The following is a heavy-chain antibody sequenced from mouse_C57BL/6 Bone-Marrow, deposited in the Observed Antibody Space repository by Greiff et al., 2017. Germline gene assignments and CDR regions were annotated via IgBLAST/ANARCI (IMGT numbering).Heavy chain of an antibody. V-gene: IGHV1-62-2*01. D-gene: IGHD5-5*01. Sequence: QVQLKASGAELVKPGASVKLSCKASGYTFTEYTIHWVKQRSGQGLEWIWCFSPGSGSIKSTEKFKDKATLTADKSSSTVYMELSRLTSEDSAVYFCARHDYRTWCAYWGQGTLVTVAA. CDR1: GYTFTEYT. CDR2: FSPGSGSI. J-gene: IGHJ3*01. CDR3: ARHDYRTWCAY.